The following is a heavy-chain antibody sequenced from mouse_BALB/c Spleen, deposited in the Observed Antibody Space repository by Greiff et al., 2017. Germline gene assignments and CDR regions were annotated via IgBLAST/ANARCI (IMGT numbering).Heavy chain of an antibody. J-gene: IGHJ2*01. D-gene: IGHD1-1*01. V-gene: IGHV3-6*02. CDR3: AIYYGSSLYYCDY. Sequence: VQLQESGPGLVKPSQSLSLTCSVTGYSITSGYYWNWIRQFPGNNLEWLGYISYDGSNNYNPSLKNRISITRDTSKNQFFLKLNSVTTEDTATYYCAIYYGSSLYYCDYWGQGTTLTVSS. CDR1: GYSITSGYY. CDR2: ISYDGSN.